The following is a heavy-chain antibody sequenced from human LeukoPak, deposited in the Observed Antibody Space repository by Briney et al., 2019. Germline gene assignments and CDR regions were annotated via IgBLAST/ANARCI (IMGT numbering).Heavy chain of an antibody. CDR1: GGTFSSYA. D-gene: IGHD5-18*01. J-gene: IGHJ4*02. Sequence: ASVKVSCNASGGTFSSYAISWVRQAPGQGLEWMGRIIPIFGTANYAQKFQGRVTITTDESTSTAYMELSSLRSEDTAVYYCARDWSGYSYGYYFDYWGQGTLVTVSS. CDR3: ARDWSGYSYGYYFDY. V-gene: IGHV1-69*05. CDR2: IIPIFGTA.